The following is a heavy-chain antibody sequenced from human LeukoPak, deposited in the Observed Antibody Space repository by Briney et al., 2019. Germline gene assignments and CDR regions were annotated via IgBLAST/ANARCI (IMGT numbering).Heavy chain of an antibody. D-gene: IGHD6-13*01. CDR1: GYTFTSYY. J-gene: IGHJ4*02. CDR3: ARTQYSSSFDY. Sequence: SSVKVSCKASGYTFTSYYMHWVRQAPGQGLEGMGIINPSGGSTSYAQKFQGRVTMTRDMSTSTVYMELSSLRSEDTAVYYCARTQYSSSFDYWGQGTLVTVSS. V-gene: IGHV1-46*01. CDR2: INPSGGST.